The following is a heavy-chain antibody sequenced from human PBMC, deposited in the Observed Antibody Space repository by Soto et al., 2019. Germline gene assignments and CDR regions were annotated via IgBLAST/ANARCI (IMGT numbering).Heavy chain of an antibody. CDR3: SRDLNWPADH. D-gene: IGHD1-1*01. Sequence: PGGSLRLSCAAYGFTLSTSNMNWVRQAPGKGLEWVSSISPSSDYIYYAASLRGRFTLFRDNDKNSLYLQMNGLRAEDTAGDDYSRDLNWPADHWGQGTLVTVSS. V-gene: IGHV3-21*01. J-gene: IGHJ5*02. CDR2: ISPSSDYI. CDR1: GFTLSTSN.